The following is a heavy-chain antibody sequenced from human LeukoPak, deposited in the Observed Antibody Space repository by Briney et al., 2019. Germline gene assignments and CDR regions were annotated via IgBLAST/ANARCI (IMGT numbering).Heavy chain of an antibody. Sequence: PGGSLRLSCAASGFTFSSYWMSWVRQAPGRGLEWVANIKQDGSEKYYVDSVKGRFTISRDNAKNSLYLQMNSLRAEDTAVYYCAREVTAARPSVYYMDVWGKGTTVTVSS. CDR2: IKQDGSEK. CDR1: GFTFSSYW. V-gene: IGHV3-7*01. D-gene: IGHD6-6*01. CDR3: AREVTAARPSVYYMDV. J-gene: IGHJ6*03.